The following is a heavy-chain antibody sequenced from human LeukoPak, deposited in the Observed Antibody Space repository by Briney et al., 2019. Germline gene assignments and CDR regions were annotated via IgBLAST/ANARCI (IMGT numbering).Heavy chain of an antibody. CDR3: ARYCSSPSCPIHH. Sequence: WASVKVSCKASGGTFSSYAISWVRQAPGQGLEWMGWISAYNGNTNYAQKLQGRVTMTTDTSTSTAYMELRSLRSDDTAVYYCARYCSSPSCPIHHWGQGTLVTVSS. D-gene: IGHD2-2*01. CDR1: GGTFSSYA. CDR2: ISAYNGNT. V-gene: IGHV1-18*01. J-gene: IGHJ5*02.